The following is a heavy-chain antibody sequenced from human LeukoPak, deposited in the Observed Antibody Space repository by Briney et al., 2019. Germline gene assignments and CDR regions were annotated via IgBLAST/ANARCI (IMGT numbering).Heavy chain of an antibody. CDR3: ARGRQI. CDR2: IYYSGTT. V-gene: IGHV4-39*07. CDR1: GGSISGSAYY. Sequence: PSETLSLTCTVSGGSISGSAYYWGWIRQPPGKGLEWIANIYYSGTTYYNPSLKSRVTISVDTSKNQFSLKLSSVTAADTAVYYCARGRQIWGQGTLVTVSS. J-gene: IGHJ4*02.